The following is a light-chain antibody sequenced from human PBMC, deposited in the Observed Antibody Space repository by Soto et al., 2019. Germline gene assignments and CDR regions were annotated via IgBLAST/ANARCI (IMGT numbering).Light chain of an antibody. J-gene: IGKJ1*01. CDR1: QTISSW. Sequence: DIQMTQSPSTLSGSVGDRVTITCRASQTISSWLAWYQQKPGKAPKLLIYKASTLKSGVPSRFSGSVSGTEVTLTISSLKPDDGATYYCQHYNSYSEAFGQGTKVDIK. CDR3: QHYNSYSEA. V-gene: IGKV1-5*03. CDR2: KAS.